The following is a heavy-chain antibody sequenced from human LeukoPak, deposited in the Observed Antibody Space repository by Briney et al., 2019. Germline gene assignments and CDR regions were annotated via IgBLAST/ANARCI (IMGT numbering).Heavy chain of an antibody. J-gene: IGHJ6*03. V-gene: IGHV3-30-3*01. CDR3: AKAPGYCSSTSCYPRDYYYYYMDV. CDR1: GFTFSSYA. D-gene: IGHD2-2*01. CDR2: ISYDGSNK. Sequence: GGSLRLSCAASGFTFSSYAMHWVRQAPGKGLEWVAVISYDGSNKYYADSVKGRFTISRDNSKNTLYLQMNSLRAEDTAVYYCAKAPGYCSSTSCYPRDYYYYYMDVWGKGTTVTVSS.